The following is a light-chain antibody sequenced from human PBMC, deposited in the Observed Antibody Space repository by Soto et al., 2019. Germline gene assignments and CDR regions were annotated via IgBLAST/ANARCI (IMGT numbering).Light chain of an antibody. V-gene: IGKV3-15*01. J-gene: IGKJ5*01. CDR3: HQYDYLIT. CDR1: QSVGSN. CDR2: DAS. Sequence: MTQSPATLPVSPGERATLSCRARQSVGSNLAWFQQKPGQAPRLLIYDASTRATGLPARFSGSGSGTEFTLTISSLQPEDSAVYFCHQYDYLITFGQGTRLEIK.